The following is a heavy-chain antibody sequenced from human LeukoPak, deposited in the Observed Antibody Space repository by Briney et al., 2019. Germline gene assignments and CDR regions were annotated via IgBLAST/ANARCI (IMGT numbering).Heavy chain of an antibody. D-gene: IGHD6-13*01. CDR3: AKARYSIAAAGNYFDY. V-gene: IGHV3-23*01. CDR2: ISGSGGST. J-gene: IGHJ4*02. CDR1: GFTFSSYA. Sequence: PGGSLRLSCAASGFTFSSYAMSWVLQAPGKGLEWVSAISGSGGSTYYADSVKGRFTISRDNSKNTLYLQMNSLRAEDTAVYYCAKARYSIAAAGNYFDYWGQGTLVTVSS.